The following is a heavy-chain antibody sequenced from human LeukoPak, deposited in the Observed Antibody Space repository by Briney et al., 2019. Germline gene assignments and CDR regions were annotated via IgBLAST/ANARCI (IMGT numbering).Heavy chain of an antibody. J-gene: IGHJ4*02. CDR3: ARPSGSVTIFGVVDYFDY. CDR2: IAYDGSNE. Sequence: GGSLRLSCVVSGFTFTNYGMHWVRQAPGKGLDWVASIAYDGSNENYAESVKGGFTISRDNSKNTLFLQLNSLRAEDTAVYYCARPSGSVTIFGVVDYFDYWGQGSLVTVSS. CDR1: GFTFTNYG. V-gene: IGHV3-30*04. D-gene: IGHD3-3*01.